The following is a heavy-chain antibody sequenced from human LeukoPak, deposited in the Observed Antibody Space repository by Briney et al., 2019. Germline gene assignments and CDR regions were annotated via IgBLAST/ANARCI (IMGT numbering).Heavy chain of an antibody. J-gene: IGHJ4*02. CDR2: ISSTSGTR. V-gene: IGHV3-48*04. Sequence: GGSLRLSCVASGSTLSGHSMQWVRQAPGKGLEWVSYISSTSGTRYYADSVKGRFIISKGNAKNSLYLQMNSLKAEDTAVYYCAVSYNIGRGGADYWGQGTLVTVSS. CDR3: AVSYNIGRGGADY. D-gene: IGHD6-19*01. CDR1: GSTLSGHS.